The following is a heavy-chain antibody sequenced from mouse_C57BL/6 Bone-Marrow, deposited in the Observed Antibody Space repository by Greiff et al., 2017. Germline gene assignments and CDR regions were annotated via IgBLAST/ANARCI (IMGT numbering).Heavy chain of an antibody. CDR2: IYPGSGNT. D-gene: IGHD2-12*01. CDR1: GYTFTDYY. Sequence: VKLQESGAELVRPGASVKLSCKASGYTFTDYYINWVKQRPGQGLEWIARIYPGSGNTYYNEKFTGKATLTAEQSSSTAYMQLSSLTSDDSAVYFCARSPEFYFSGWGQGPTLTVSP. J-gene: IGHJ2*01. CDR3: ARSPEFYFSG. V-gene: IGHV1-76*01.